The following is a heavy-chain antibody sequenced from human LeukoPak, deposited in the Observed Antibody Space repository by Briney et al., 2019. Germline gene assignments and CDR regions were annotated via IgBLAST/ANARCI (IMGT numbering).Heavy chain of an antibody. CDR2: IKEDGSHT. V-gene: IGHV3-7*03. Sequence: HPGGFLRLSCAASGFTLSHHWMTWVRQAPGKGLEWVANIKEDGSHTNYVDSVKGRFTLSRDNAKNSVYLQMNSLRAEDTAVYYCTKEHWGPEYWGQGTLVTVSS. CDR3: TKEHWGPEY. CDR1: GFTLSHHW. D-gene: IGHD7-27*01. J-gene: IGHJ1*01.